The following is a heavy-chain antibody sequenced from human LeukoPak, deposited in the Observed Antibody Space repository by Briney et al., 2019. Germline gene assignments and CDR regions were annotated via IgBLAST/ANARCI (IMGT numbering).Heavy chain of an antibody. Sequence: QPGGSLRLSCAASGFTFSSYAMQWVRQAPGKGLEWVAVISCDGSNKYYADSVKGRFTISRDNPKNTLYLQMNSLRAEDTAVYYCARDIPIKLRYFDWLLNPTPYYYYYGMDVWGQGTTVTVSS. V-gene: IGHV3-30-3*01. J-gene: IGHJ6*02. D-gene: IGHD3-9*01. CDR1: GFTFSSYA. CDR2: ISCDGSNK. CDR3: ARDIPIKLRYFDWLLNPTPYYYYYGMDV.